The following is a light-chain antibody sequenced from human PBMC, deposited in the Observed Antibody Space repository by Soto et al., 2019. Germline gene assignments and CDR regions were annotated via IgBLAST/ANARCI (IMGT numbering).Light chain of an antibody. J-gene: IGKJ5*01. CDR1: QTFRNL. CDR3: QQRNMWPIT. V-gene: IGKV3-11*01. CDR2: DGY. Sequence: EIVMTQSPATLSVSPGERATLSCGASQTFRNLLAWYQQKPGQPPRLLIYDGYYRATDTPPRFSGSGSGTDFTLTISSLEPEDSAVYYCQQRNMWPITFGQGTRLEIK.